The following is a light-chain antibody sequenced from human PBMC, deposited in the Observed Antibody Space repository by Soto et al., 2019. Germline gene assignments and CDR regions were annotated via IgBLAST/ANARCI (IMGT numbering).Light chain of an antibody. Sequence: QSVLTQPPSVSAAPGQTVTISCSGSSSNIGNNYVSWYQQLPGTAPKLLIYDNSKRPSGIPDRFSGSKSGTSATLGITVLQTGDEADYYCGTWDSSLSAGVFGGGTKVTVL. V-gene: IGLV1-51*01. CDR1: SSNIGNNY. CDR2: DNS. CDR3: GTWDSSLSAGV. J-gene: IGLJ2*01.